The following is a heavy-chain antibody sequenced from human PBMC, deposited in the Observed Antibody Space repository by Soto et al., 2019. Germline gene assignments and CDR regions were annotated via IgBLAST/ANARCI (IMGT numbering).Heavy chain of an antibody. Sequence: GGSLRLSCAASGFTFSSYGMHWVRQAPGKGLEWVAVIWYDGSNKYYADSVKGRFTISRDNSKNTLYLQMNSLRAEDTAVYYCARGPDTYYYDSSPAGAGMDVWGQGTTVTVSS. J-gene: IGHJ6*02. D-gene: IGHD3-22*01. V-gene: IGHV3-33*01. CDR1: GFTFSSYG. CDR2: IWYDGSNK. CDR3: ARGPDTYYYDSSPAGAGMDV.